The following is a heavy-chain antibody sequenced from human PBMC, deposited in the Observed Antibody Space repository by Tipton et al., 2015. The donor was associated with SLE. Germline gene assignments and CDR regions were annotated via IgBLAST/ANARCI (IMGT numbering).Heavy chain of an antibody. CDR1: GDSISSYY. V-gene: IGHV4-59*01. J-gene: IGHJ1*01. CDR3: ARVRGRGYFQH. CDR2: IYYSGST. Sequence: LRLSCTVSGDSISSYYWSWIRQPPGKGLEWIGYIYYSGSTNYNPSLKSRVTISVDTSKYQFSLKLSSVTAADTAVYYCARVRGRGYFQHWGQGPLVTVSS. D-gene: IGHD3-10*01.